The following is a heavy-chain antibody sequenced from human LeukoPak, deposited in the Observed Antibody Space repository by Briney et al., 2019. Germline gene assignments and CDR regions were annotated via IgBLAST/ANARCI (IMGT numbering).Heavy chain of an antibody. CDR3: AKYSRGYGSAYIDY. J-gene: IGHJ4*02. V-gene: IGHV3-23*01. D-gene: IGHD6-19*01. CDR2: VSGSGGSA. CDR1: GFSFGGFA. Sequence: PGGSLRLSCEASGFSFGGFAMAWVRQAPGKGPEWVSTVSGSGGSAFYAGPVQGRFAISRDNAKNMVYLEMNSLRDGDTALYFCAKYSRGYGSAYIDYWGQGALVTVSS.